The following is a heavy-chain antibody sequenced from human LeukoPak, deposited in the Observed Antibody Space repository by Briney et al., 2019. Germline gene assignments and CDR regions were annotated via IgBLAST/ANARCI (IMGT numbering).Heavy chain of an antibody. CDR1: GGSISNSSKY. CDR3: ATPRGASNWFDP. V-gene: IGHV4-39*01. D-gene: IGHD3-10*01. CDR2: IYYSGSI. Sequence: PSETLSLTCTVSGGSISNSSKYWGWIRQPPGKGLGWIGNIYYSGSIYYNPSLKSRVAIFVDTSNNQFSLKLSSVTAADTAVYYCATPRGASNWFDPWGQGALVTVSS. J-gene: IGHJ5*02.